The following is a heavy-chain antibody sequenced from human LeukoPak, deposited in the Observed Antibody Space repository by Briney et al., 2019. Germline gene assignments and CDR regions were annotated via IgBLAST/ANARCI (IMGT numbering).Heavy chain of an antibody. CDR3: ASGQMFTSGGFDS. Sequence: GGSMRLSCAASGFSVNNKYVAWVRQAPGKGLEWVSVLYTAGDTYYADSVKGRFTISRDNFKNTLSLQMRSLRPEDTALYYCASGQMFTSGGFDSWGQGALVTVSS. D-gene: IGHD6-19*01. CDR2: LYTAGDT. CDR1: GFSVNNKY. J-gene: IGHJ4*02. V-gene: IGHV3-53*01.